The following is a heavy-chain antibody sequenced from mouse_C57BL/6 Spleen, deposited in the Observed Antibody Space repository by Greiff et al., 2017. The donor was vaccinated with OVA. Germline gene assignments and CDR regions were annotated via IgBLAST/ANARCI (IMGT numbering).Heavy chain of an antibody. D-gene: IGHD2-4*01. Sequence: QVQLQQPGAELVRPGSSVKLSCKASGYTFTSSWMHWVQQRPIQGLEWIGNIDPSDSETHSNQKFKDKATLTVDKSSSTAYMQLSSITSEDSAVYYCARPIYYDYDRYWYFDVWGTGTTVTVSS. J-gene: IGHJ1*03. CDR3: ARPIYYDYDRYWYFDV. CDR2: IDPSDSET. CDR1: GYTFTSSW. V-gene: IGHV1-52*01.